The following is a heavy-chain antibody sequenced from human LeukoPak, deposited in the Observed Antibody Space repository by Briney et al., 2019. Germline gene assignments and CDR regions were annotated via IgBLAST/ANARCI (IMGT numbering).Heavy chain of an antibody. J-gene: IGHJ5*02. D-gene: IGHD3-16*02. CDR2: IYYSGST. V-gene: IGHV4-39*01. CDR3: ARHGGIDGWFDP. CDR1: GGSISSSSYY. Sequence: SETLSLTCTVSGGSISSSSYYWGWIRQPPGKGLEWIGSIYYSGSTYYNPSLKSRVTISVDTSKNQFSLKLGSVTAADTAVYYCARHGGIDGWFDPWGQGTLVTVSS.